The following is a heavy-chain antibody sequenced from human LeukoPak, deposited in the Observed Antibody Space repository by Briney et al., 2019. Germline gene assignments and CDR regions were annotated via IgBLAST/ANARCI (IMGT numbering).Heavy chain of an antibody. CDR1: GFSFSSYA. V-gene: IGHV3-30*04. Sequence: GRSLRLSCAASGFSFSSYALHWVRQAPGKGLEWVALISHDGSNTYYADSVKGRFTISRDNSKNTLYPQMNSLRAEDTAVYYCALGGGRLPNDYWGQGTLVTVSS. CDR3: ALGGGRLPNDY. D-gene: IGHD5-18*01. CDR2: ISHDGSNT. J-gene: IGHJ4*02.